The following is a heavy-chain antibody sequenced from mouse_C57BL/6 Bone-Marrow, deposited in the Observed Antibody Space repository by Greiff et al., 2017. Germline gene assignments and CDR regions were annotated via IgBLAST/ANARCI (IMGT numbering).Heavy chain of an antibody. V-gene: IGHV7-1*01. Sequence: EVMLVESGGGLVQSGRSLRLSCATSGFTFSDFYMEWFRQAPGKGLEWIAASRNKANDYTTEYSASVKGRFIVSGDTSQSLLYLQMSALRAEDTAIYYCARARYGSPFAYWDQGTLVTVSA. CDR3: ARARYGSPFAY. CDR1: GFTFSDFY. J-gene: IGHJ3*01. CDR2: SRNKANDYTT. D-gene: IGHD1-1*01.